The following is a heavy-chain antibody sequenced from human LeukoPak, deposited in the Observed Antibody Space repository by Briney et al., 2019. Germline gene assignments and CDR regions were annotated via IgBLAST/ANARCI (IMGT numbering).Heavy chain of an antibody. D-gene: IGHD5-18*01. CDR2: IYHSGST. J-gene: IGHJ4*02. CDR3: ATLRGYSYGFNGY. V-gene: IGHV4-4*02. CDR1: GGSISSSNW. Sequence: SGTLSLTCAVSGGSISSSNWWSWVRQPPGKGLEWIGEIYHSGSTNYNPSLKSRVTISVDKSKSQLSLKLSSVTAADTAVYYCATLRGYSYGFNGYWGRGTLVTVSS.